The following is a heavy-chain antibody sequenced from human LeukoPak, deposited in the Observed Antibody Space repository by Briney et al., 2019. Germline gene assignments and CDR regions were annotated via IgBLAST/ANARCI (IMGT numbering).Heavy chain of an antibody. V-gene: IGHV1-69*04. CDR3: AGDLVLIVGAGATRSYGMDV. J-gene: IGHJ6*02. CDR2: IIPILGIA. Sequence: SVKVSCKASGGTFSSYAISWVRQAPGQGLEWMGRIIPILGIANYAQKFQGRVTITADKSTSTAYMELSSLRSEDTAVYYCAGDLVLIVGAGATRSYGMDVWGQGTTVTVSS. D-gene: IGHD1-26*01. CDR1: GGTFSSYA.